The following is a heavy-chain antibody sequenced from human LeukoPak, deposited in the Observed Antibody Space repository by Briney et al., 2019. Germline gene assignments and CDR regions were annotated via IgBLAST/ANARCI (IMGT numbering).Heavy chain of an antibody. Sequence: KASETLSLTCTVSGGSISSYYWNWIRQPPGKGLEWIGYIYYSGSTNYNPSLKSRVTMSLDTSKIQFSLKLSSVTAADTAVYYCARGLTYYYGSGSYYFDYWGQGTLVTVSS. CDR3: ARGLTYYYGSGSYYFDY. J-gene: IGHJ4*02. V-gene: IGHV4-59*12. D-gene: IGHD3-10*01. CDR2: IYYSGST. CDR1: GGSISSYY.